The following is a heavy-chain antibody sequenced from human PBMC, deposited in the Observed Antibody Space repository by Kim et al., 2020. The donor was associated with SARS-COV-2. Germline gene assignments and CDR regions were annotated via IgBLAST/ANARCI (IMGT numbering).Heavy chain of an antibody. CDR3: ARDTRALDGYHEVVDY. D-gene: IGHD5-12*01. CDR1: GFTFSSYG. J-gene: IGHJ4*02. CDR2: IWYDGSNK. Sequence: GGSLRLSCAASGFTFSSYGMHWVRQAPGKGLEWVAVIWYDGSNKYYADSVKGRFTISRDNSKNTLYLQMNSLRAEDTAVYYCARDTRALDGYHEVVDYWGQGALVTVSS. V-gene: IGHV3-33*08.